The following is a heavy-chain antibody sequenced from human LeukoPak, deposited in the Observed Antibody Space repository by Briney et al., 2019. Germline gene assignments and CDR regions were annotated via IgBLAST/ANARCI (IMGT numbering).Heavy chain of an antibody. CDR2: INWNSDRI. V-gene: IGHV3-9*01. J-gene: IGHJ3*01. CDR3: ARASYYYDTSGLGAFDV. D-gene: IGHD3-22*01. Sequence: PGRSLRLSCAASGFIFGDYGMYWVRQAPGKGLEWVSGINWNSDRIGYADSVKGRFTTSRDNAKNSLYMQMNSVRAEDTALYYYARASYYYDTSGLGAFDVWGQGTTVVVSS. CDR1: GFIFGDYG.